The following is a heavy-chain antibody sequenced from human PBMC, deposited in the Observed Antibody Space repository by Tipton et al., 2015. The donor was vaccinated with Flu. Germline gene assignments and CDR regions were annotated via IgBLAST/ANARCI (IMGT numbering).Heavy chain of an antibody. J-gene: IGHJ2*01. D-gene: IGHD2-15*01. CDR2: INHSGST. CDR3: ARGYCSGGSCSYWYFDL. V-gene: IGHV4-34*01. CDR1: GGSFSGYY. Sequence: TLSLTCAVYGGSFSGYYWSWIRQPPGKGLEWIGEINHSGSTNYNPSLKSRVTISVDTSKNQFSLKLSSVTAADTAVYYCARGYCSGGSCSYWYFDLWGRGTLVTASS.